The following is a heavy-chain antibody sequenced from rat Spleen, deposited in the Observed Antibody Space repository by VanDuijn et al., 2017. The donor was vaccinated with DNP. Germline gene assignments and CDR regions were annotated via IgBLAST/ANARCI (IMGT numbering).Heavy chain of an antibody. D-gene: IGHD5-1*01. CDR3: TRGANWEGNWFAY. CDR1: GFTFSDYN. CDR2: ISYDGGRT. J-gene: IGHJ3*01. Sequence: EVQLVESGGGLVQPGRSLKLSCAASGFTFSDYNMAWVRQAPKKGLEWVATISYDGGRTYYRDSVKGRFTISRDNAKSTLYLQMNSLRSEDTATYYCTRGANWEGNWFAYWGQGTLVTVSS. V-gene: IGHV5-7*01.